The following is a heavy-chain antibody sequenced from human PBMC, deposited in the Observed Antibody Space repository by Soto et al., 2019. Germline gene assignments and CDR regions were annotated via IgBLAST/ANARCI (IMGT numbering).Heavy chain of an antibody. D-gene: IGHD2-8*02. CDR1: GYTFTTYG. J-gene: IGHJ6*02. CDR2: CSAYKNDRNT. CDR3: ARDVERDLGLGLFFHYAMDV. Sequence: QVRLVQSGAEVKKAGASVKVSCKASGYTFTTYGSSWVRRAPGQGLEWMGRCSAYKNDRNTSDAQKFQRRVTMTPDTSTSTTYMELRSLGVDDSAVYFCARDVERDLGLGLFFHYAMDVWGQGTPVTVSS. V-gene: IGHV1-18*01.